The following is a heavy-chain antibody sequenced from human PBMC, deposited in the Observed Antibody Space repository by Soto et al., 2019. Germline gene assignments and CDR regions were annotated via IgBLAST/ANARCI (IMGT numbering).Heavy chain of an antibody. CDR2: ISSSSTI. Sequence: EVQLVESGGGLVQPGGSLRLSCAASGFTFSSYSMNWVRQAPGKGLEWVSYISSSSTIYYADSVKGRFTISRDNAKNSLYLQMNSLRDEDTAVYYCARDHGRWRGYFDYWGQGTLVTVSS. J-gene: IGHJ4*02. V-gene: IGHV3-48*02. CDR1: GFTFSSYS. CDR3: ARDHGRWRGYFDY. D-gene: IGHD3-16*01.